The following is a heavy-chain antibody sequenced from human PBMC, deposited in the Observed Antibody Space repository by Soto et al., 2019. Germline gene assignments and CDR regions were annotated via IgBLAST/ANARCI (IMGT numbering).Heavy chain of an antibody. D-gene: IGHD3-16*01. CDR1: GFPINARGVG. CDR2: IYWNDDK. Sequence: QITLKESGPTLVKPTQTLTLTCTVSGFPINARGVGVGWIRQPPGKALEWLAIIYWNDDKRYSPSLKSRLTITKDTSKNQVVLTMTNMDPVDTAKYYCAHSPWGAAPDYWGQGTLVTVSS. CDR3: AHSPWGAAPDY. J-gene: IGHJ4*02. V-gene: IGHV2-5*01.